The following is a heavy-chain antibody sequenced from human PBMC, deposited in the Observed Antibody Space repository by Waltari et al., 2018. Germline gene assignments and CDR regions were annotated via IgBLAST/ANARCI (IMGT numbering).Heavy chain of an antibody. V-gene: IGHV3-13*01. CDR3: ARGSRSGTYEVGVDY. J-gene: IGHJ4*02. D-gene: IGHD3-10*01. CDR2: IGTAGDT. CDR1: GFTFSSYD. Sequence: EVQLVESGGGLVQPGGSLRLSCAASGFTFSSYDMHWVRQATGKGLEWVSAIGTAGDTYYPGSVKGRFTISRENAKNSLYLQMNILRAGDTSVYYCARGSRSGTYEVGVDYWGQGTLVTVSS.